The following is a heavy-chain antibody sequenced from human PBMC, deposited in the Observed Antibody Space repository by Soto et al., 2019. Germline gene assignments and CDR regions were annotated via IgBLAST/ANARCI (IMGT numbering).Heavy chain of an antibody. CDR2: ISYDGSNK. V-gene: IGHV3-30*18. Sequence: GESLKISCAASGFTFSSYGMHWVRQAPGKGLEWVAVISYDGSNKYYADSVKGRFTISRDNSKNTLYLQMNSLRAEDTAVYYCANSYGDETDYFDYWGQGTLVPAPQ. CDR1: GFTFSSYG. J-gene: IGHJ4*02. D-gene: IGHD4-17*01. CDR3: ANSYGDETDYFDY.